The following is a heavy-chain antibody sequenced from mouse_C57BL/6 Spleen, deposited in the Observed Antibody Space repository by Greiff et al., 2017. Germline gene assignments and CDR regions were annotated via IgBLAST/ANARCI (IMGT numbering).Heavy chain of an antibody. CDR3: ARTRPYYAMHY. CDR1: GYTFTTYP. V-gene: IGHV1-47*01. Sequence: QVQLQQSGAELVKPGASVKMSCKASGYTFTTYPIEWMKQNHGKSLEWIGNFHPYNDDTKYNEKFKGKATLTVEKSSRTVYLELSRLTSGDSAVYCCARTRPYYAMHYWSQGTSVTVSS. CDR2: FHPYNDDT. J-gene: IGHJ4*01.